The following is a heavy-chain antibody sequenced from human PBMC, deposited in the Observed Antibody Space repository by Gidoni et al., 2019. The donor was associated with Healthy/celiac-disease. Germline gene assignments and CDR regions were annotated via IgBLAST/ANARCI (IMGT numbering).Heavy chain of an antibody. V-gene: IGHV3-9*01. CDR3: VKSRGPYYHYYGVDV. CDR1: GFSFDDYA. CDR2: IDWNSGSI. Sequence: EVQLVESGGGLVQSGRSLRLSCAAYGFSFDDYAMHWVRQGPGKGLEWVSGIDWNSGSIDYADSAKGRFTISRDNAKNSLFLQMNSLRVEDTALYYCVKSRGPYYHYYGVDVWGPGTTVTVSS. J-gene: IGHJ6*02.